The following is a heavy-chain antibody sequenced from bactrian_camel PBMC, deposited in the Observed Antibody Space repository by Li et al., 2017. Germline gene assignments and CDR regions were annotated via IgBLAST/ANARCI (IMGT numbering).Heavy chain of an antibody. V-gene: IGHV3S53*01. D-gene: IGHD3*01. CDR3: AASGGQLGRWCYEFPVNWVSWLYN. J-gene: IGHJ4*01. Sequence: GGGSVQAGESLRLSCVVSGYRYSTYCMGWFRQVPGNEREPLASIDSDGRTSVADSVKGRFTISQDGAKNTLYLHMNNLKPEDTAMYHCAASGGQLGRWCYEFPVNWVSWLYNWGQGTQVTVS. CDR2: IDSDGRT. CDR1: GYRYSTYC.